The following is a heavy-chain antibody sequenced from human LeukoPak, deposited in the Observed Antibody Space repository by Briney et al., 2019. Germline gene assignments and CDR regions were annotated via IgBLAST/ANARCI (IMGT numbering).Heavy chain of an antibody. CDR3: AKEGVDSYGSEYYFDY. J-gene: IGHJ4*02. Sequence: GGSLRLSRAASGFTFSSYAMSWVRQAPGKGLEWVSAISGSGGSTYYADSVKGRFTISRDNSKNTLYLQMNSLRAEDTAVYYCAKEGVDSYGSEYYFDYWGQGTLVTVSS. V-gene: IGHV3-23*01. D-gene: IGHD3-10*01. CDR2: ISGSGGST. CDR1: GFTFSSYA.